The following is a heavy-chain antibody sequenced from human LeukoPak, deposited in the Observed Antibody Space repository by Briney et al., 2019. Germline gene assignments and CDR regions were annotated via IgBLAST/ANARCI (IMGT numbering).Heavy chain of an antibody. J-gene: IGHJ4*02. D-gene: IGHD3-22*01. V-gene: IGHV3-23*01. Sequence: GGSLRLSCAASGFTSSTCVMSWVRQAPGKGLEWVSGISENGGTTYYADSTRGRFLIFRDNSKNTLYLQMNSLRAEDTAVYYCAKDYAMIEVVTLFDNWGQGTLVTVSS. CDR1: GFTSSTCV. CDR3: AKDYAMIEVVTLFDN. CDR2: ISENGGTT.